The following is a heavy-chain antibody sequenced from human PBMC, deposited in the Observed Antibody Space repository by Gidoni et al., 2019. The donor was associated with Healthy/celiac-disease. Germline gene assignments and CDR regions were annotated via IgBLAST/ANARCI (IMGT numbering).Heavy chain of an antibody. D-gene: IGHD3-22*01. V-gene: IGHV3-21*01. Sequence: EVQLVESGGGLVKPGGSLRLACAASGFTFSSHSMNWVRQAPGKGLEWVSSISSSSSYIYYADSVKGRFTISRDNAKNSLYLQMNSLRAEDTAVYYCARYYYDSSGYYAPAVSIDYWGQGTLVTVSS. CDR3: ARYYYDSSGYYAPAVSIDY. J-gene: IGHJ4*02. CDR2: ISSSSSYI. CDR1: GFTFSSHS.